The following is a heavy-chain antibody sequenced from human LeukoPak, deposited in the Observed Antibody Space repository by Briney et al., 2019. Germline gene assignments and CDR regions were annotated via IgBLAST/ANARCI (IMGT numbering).Heavy chain of an antibody. CDR3: ARTRGSVHLDY. D-gene: IGHD1-26*01. Sequence: GASVKVSCKASGYTFSSYGISWVRQAPGQGLEWMGWINVYNGDTKYAQNVQGRVSMTTDTSTSTAYMDLRSLRPDDTAVYYCARTRGSVHLDYWGQGTLVTVSS. CDR2: INVYNGDT. J-gene: IGHJ4*02. V-gene: IGHV1-18*04. CDR1: GYTFSSYG.